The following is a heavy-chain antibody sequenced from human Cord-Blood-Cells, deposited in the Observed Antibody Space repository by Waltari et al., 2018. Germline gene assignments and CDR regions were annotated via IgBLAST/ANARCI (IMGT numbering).Heavy chain of an antibody. V-gene: IGHV1-69*06. Sequence: QVQQWQSGAEVKRPASSVKVPCKPSRGTCRSYPRSWVRQAPGQGLEWMGGIIPIFGTANYAQKFQGRVTITADKSTSTAYMELSSLRSEDTAVYYCARGIAAAGTDYWGQGTLVTVSS. J-gene: IGHJ4*02. CDR1: RGTCRSYP. D-gene: IGHD6-13*01. CDR3: ARGIAAAGTDY. CDR2: IIPIFGTA.